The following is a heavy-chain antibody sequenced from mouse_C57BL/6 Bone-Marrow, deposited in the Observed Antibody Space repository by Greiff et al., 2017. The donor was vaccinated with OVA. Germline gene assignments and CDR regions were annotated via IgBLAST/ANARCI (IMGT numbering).Heavy chain of an antibody. CDR2: ISSGGSYT. V-gene: IGHV5-6*01. CDR3: PRLLLYSNFAY. Sequence: EVQLVESGGDLVKPGGSLKLSCAASGFTFSSYGMSWVRQTPDKRLEWVATISSGGSYTYYPDSVKGRFTISRDNAKNTLYLQMSSLKSEDTAMYYWPRLLLYSNFAYGAQGTLLPVSA. CDR1: GFTFSSYG. J-gene: IGHJ3*01. D-gene: IGHD2-5*01.